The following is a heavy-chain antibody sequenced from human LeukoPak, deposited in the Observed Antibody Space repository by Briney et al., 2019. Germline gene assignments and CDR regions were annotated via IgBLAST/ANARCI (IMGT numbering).Heavy chain of an antibody. V-gene: IGHV3-23*01. J-gene: IGHJ4*02. Sequence: GGSLRLSCAASGFTFSSYAMSWVRQAPGKGLEWVSAISGSGGSTYYADFVKGRFTISRDNSKNTLYLQMNSLRAEDTAVYYCAKEYYYDSSGYYWLPDYWGQGTLVTVSS. CDR2: ISGSGGST. CDR1: GFTFSSYA. D-gene: IGHD3-22*01. CDR3: AKEYYYDSSGYYWLPDY.